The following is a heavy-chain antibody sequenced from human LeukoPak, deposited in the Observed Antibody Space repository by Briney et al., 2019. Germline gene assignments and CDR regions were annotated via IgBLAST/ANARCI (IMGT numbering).Heavy chain of an antibody. Sequence: SVKVSCKASGGTFSSYAISWVRQAPGQGLEWMGGIIPIFGTANYAQKFQGRVTITTDESTSTAYVELSSLRSEDTAVYYCASSYSYGRWYFDYWGQGTLVTVSS. D-gene: IGHD5-18*01. V-gene: IGHV1-69*05. J-gene: IGHJ4*02. CDR1: GGTFSSYA. CDR2: IIPIFGTA. CDR3: ASSYSYGRWYFDY.